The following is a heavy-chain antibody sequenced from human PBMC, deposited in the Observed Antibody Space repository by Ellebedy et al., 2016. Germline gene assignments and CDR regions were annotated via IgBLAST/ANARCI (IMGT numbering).Heavy chain of an antibody. Sequence: GESLKISCAASGFTFSSYAMSWVRQAPGKGLEWVSAISGSGGSTYYADSVKGRFTISRDNSKNTLYLQMNSLRAEDTAVYYCARGYLGIDYWGQGTLVTVSS. J-gene: IGHJ4*02. CDR2: ISGSGGST. CDR1: GFTFSSYA. CDR3: ARGYLGIDY. V-gene: IGHV3-23*01. D-gene: IGHD1-1*01.